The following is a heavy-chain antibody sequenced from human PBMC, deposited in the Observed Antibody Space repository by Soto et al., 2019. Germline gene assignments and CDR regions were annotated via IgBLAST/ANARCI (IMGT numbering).Heavy chain of an antibody. J-gene: IGHJ6*02. Sequence: ESLKISCKASGYSFTSYWIGWVRQMPGKGLEWMGRIDPSDSYTNYSPSFQGHVTISADKSISTAYLQWSSLKASDTAMYYCASSPRGYCSSTSCRELGNYYGMDVWGQGTTVTVSS. CDR1: GYSFTSYW. D-gene: IGHD2-2*01. V-gene: IGHV5-10-1*01. CDR2: IDPSDSYT. CDR3: ASSPRGYCSSTSCRELGNYYGMDV.